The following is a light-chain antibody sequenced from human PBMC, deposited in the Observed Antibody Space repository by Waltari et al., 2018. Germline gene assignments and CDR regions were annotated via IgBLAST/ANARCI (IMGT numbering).Light chain of an antibody. CDR3: QQYDSFRT. Sequence: DIQMTQSPSTLSASVGDRVTITCRASQSIRSWLAWYQQKPGKAPKLLIYKASTLESGVPSRFRGSGSGTEFTLTISRLQPDDFATYYCQQYDSFRTFGQGTKVEVK. J-gene: IGKJ1*01. V-gene: IGKV1-5*03. CDR2: KAS. CDR1: QSIRSW.